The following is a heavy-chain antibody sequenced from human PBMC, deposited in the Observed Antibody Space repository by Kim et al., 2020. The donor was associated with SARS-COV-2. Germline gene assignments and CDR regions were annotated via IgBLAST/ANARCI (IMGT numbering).Heavy chain of an antibody. CDR2: ISSSGSTI. V-gene: IGHV3-11*01. D-gene: IGHD4-17*01. CDR1: GFTFSDYY. J-gene: IGHJ6*02. Sequence: GGSLRLSCAASGFTFSDYYMSWIRQAPGKGLEWVSYISSSGSTIYYADSVKGRFTISRDNAKNSLYLQMNSLRAEDTAVYYCARDRSGLRWVGYYYYYGMDVWGRGTTVTGSS. CDR3: ARDRSGLRWVGYYYYYGMDV.